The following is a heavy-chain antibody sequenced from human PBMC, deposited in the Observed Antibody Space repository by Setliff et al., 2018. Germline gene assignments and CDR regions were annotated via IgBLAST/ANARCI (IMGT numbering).Heavy chain of an antibody. CDR2: IYTDNGNT. CDR1: GYTFSANA. CDR3: AREGVGTRSSTDYRYYMDV. V-gene: IGHV1-3*04. J-gene: IGHJ6*03. D-gene: IGHD3-3*01. Sequence: ASVKVSCKASGYTFSANAIHWVRQAPGQRLEWMGFIYTDNGNTKYSKNFQDRVAITRDTSASTAYMELSSLRSEDTAVFYCAREGVGTRSSTDYRYYMDVWGKGTTVTVSS.